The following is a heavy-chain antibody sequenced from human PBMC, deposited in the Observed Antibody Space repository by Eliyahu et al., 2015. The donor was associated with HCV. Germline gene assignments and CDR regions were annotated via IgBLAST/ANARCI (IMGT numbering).Heavy chain of an antibody. D-gene: IGHD6-19*01. CDR3: ASGGGGIAVAGTGGWFDP. CDR1: GGSITPXX. Sequence: QVQLQESGPGLVKPSETLSLTCTXSGGSITPXXWSWIRQPPGKGLEWIGYIHYSGSTNYNPSLKSRVTISVDTSKNQFSLKLTSVTAADTAVYYCASGGGGIAVAGTGGWFDPWGQGTLVTVSS. V-gene: IGHV4-59*01. CDR2: IHYSGST. J-gene: IGHJ5*02.